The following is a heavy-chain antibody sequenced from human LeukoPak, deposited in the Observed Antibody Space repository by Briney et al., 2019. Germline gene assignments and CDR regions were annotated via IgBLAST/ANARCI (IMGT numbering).Heavy chain of an antibody. J-gene: IGHJ4*02. D-gene: IGHD2-21*02. CDR3: ASFPEAYCGGDCPYYFDY. V-gene: IGHV1-69*13. CDR2: IIPIFGTA. CDR1: GGTFSSYV. Sequence: SVKVSCKASGGTFSSYVISWVRQAPGQGLEWMGGIIPIFGTANYAQKFQGRVTITADESTSTAYMELSSLRSEDTAVYYCASFPEAYCGGDCPYYFDYWGQGTLVTVSS.